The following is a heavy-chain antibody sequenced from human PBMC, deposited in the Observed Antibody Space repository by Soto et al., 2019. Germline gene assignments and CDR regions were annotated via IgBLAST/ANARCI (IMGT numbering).Heavy chain of an antibody. Sequence: QVQLVQSGAEVKKPGASVKVSCKASGYTFTSYAMHWVRQAPGQRLEGMGWTNAGNGNTKYSQKFQGRVTITRDTSASTAYMELSSLRSEDTAVYYCARGGDYYGSGSYYPFDYWGQGTLVTVSS. CDR3: ARGGDYYGSGSYYPFDY. V-gene: IGHV1-3*01. CDR1: GYTFTSYA. D-gene: IGHD3-10*01. J-gene: IGHJ4*02. CDR2: TNAGNGNT.